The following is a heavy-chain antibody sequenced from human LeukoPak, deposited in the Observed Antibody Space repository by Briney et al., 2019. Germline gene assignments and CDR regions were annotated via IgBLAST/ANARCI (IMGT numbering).Heavy chain of an antibody. Sequence: PSETLSLTCTVSGGSISNSDYYWGWIRQPPGKGLEWIGSIYYSGSTSYNPSLKSRVTISVDTSKNQFSLKLSSVTAADTAVYYCARHSRYSSDWYYFDYWGQGTLVTVSS. CDR1: GGSISNSDYY. D-gene: IGHD6-13*01. CDR2: IYYSGST. CDR3: ARHSRYSSDWYYFDY. V-gene: IGHV4-39*01. J-gene: IGHJ4*02.